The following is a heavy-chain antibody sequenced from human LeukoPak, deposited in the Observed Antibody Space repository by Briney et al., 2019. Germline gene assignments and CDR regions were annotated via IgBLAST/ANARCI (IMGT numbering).Heavy chain of an antibody. CDR2: IRSKGCGGTT. Sequence: GRCLRLSCTVSGFTLGVYAMSWVREAPGRGLEGGVVIRSKGCGGTTEYAACVKGRFTISRDDSKSIAYLQMTGLKTEDTAVYYCAPQRQHYYYYGMDVWGQGTTVTVSS. CDR3: APQRQHYYYYGMDV. CDR1: GFTLGVYA. D-gene: IGHD1-1*01. J-gene: IGHJ6*02. V-gene: IGHV3-49*04.